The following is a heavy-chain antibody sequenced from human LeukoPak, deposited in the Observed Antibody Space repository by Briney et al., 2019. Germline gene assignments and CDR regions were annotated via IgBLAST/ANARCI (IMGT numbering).Heavy chain of an antibody. Sequence: SETLSLTCAVYGGSFSGYYWSWIRQPPGKGLEWIGSIYYSGSTYYNPSLKSRVTISVDTSKNQFSLKLSSVTAADTAVYYCARDSSGTLNWFDPWGQGTLVTVSS. CDR1: GGSFSGYY. D-gene: IGHD6-19*01. J-gene: IGHJ5*02. CDR2: IYYSGST. CDR3: ARDSSGTLNWFDP. V-gene: IGHV4-34*01.